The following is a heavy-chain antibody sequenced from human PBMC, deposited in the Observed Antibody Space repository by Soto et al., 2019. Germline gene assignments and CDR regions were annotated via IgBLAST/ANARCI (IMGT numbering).Heavy chain of an antibody. V-gene: IGHV4-59*08. CDR3: ATRGRAEAAGYFAP. CDR2: IYYSGST. J-gene: IGHJ5*02. CDR1: GGSISTHY. D-gene: IGHD6-13*01. Sequence: QVQLQESGPGLVKPSETLSLTCSISGGSISTHYWSWIRQSPGKGLEWIGYIYYSGSTNYNPSLKSRVTISLDTSKTQFSLHLTSVTAADTAIYYCATRGRAEAAGYFAPWGPGTLVTVSS.